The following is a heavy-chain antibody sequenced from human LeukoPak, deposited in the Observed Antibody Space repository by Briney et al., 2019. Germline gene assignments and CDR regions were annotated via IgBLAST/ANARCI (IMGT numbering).Heavy chain of an antibody. V-gene: IGHV3-23*01. CDR3: ARDISWLGLDY. D-gene: IGHD6-19*01. CDR1: GFTFSSHG. Sequence: GGSLRLSCVASGFTFSSHGMNWVRQAPGKGLEWVSGITSGTRTYYADSVKGRFAISRDNSKNTMYLQMNSLRAEDTAVYYCARDISWLGLDYWGQGILVTVSS. J-gene: IGHJ4*02. CDR2: ITSGTRT.